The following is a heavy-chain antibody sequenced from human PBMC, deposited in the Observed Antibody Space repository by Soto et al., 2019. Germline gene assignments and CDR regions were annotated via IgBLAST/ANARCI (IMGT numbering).Heavy chain of an antibody. J-gene: IGHJ3*02. D-gene: IGHD6-19*01. V-gene: IGHV5-51*01. CDR2: IYPGDSDT. CDR1: GYSFTSYW. CDR3: ASRTSSIAVAGNDAFDI. Sequence: PGESLKISCKGSGYSFTSYWIGWVRQMPGKGLEWMGIIYPGDSDTRYSPSFQGQVTISADKSISTAYLQWSSLKASDTAMYYCASRTSSIAVAGNDAFDIWGQGTMVTVSS.